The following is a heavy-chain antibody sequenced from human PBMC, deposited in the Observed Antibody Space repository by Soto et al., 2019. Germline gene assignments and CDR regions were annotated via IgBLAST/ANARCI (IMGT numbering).Heavy chain of an antibody. CDR3: AGGPPRSSSHWFDH. J-gene: IGHJ5*02. V-gene: IGHV1-8*01. D-gene: IGHD6-6*01. Sequence: QVQLVQSGAEVREPGASVTVSCTASGYTFINHDINWVRQAAGQGLEWMGWMNPNTGNKCFAQRFPGRITMTTNTTRTPVYIKLRSLSSAANAVYYSAGGPPRSSSHWFDHSGPGALVIVFS. CDR1: GYTFINHD. CDR2: MNPNTGNK.